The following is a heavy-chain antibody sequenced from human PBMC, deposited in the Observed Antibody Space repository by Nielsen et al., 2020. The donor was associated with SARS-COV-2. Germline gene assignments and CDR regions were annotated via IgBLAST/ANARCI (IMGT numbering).Heavy chain of an antibody. V-gene: IGHV1-2*06. CDR1: GYTFTGYY. CDR2: INPNSGGT. CDR3: ARSSSSGGYFDY. J-gene: IGHJ4*02. Sequence: ASVKVSCKASGYTFTGYYMHWVRQAPGQGLEWMGRINPNSGGTNYAQKFQGRVTVTRDTSISTAYMELSRLRSDDTAVYYCARSSSSGGYFDYWGQGTLVTVSS. D-gene: IGHD6-6*01.